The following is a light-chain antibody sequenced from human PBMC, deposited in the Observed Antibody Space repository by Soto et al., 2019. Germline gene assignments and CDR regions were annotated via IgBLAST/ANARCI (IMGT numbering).Light chain of an antibody. J-gene: IGLJ2*01. Sequence: QSALTQPASVSGSPGQSITISCTGTSSDVGSYNLVSWYQQHPGKAPKVMIYEVSKRPSGVSNRFSGSKSGNTASLTIFGLQAEDEADYYCCSYATSSPVVFGGGTKLTVL. CDR2: EVS. V-gene: IGLV2-23*02. CDR1: SSDVGSYNL. CDR3: CSYATSSPVV.